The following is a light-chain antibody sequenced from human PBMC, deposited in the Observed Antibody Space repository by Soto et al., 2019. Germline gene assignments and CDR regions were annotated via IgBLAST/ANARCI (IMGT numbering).Light chain of an antibody. J-gene: IGKJ4*01. V-gene: IGKV1-27*01. CDR3: QKYNSAPLT. Sequence: DIQMTQSPSSLSSSVGDRVTITCRASQGISNYLAWYQQKPGKVPKLLIFAASTLQSGVPSRFSCSGSWTGFILTISRLQPEDVATYYCQKYNSAPLTFGGGTKVAIK. CDR2: AAS. CDR1: QGISNY.